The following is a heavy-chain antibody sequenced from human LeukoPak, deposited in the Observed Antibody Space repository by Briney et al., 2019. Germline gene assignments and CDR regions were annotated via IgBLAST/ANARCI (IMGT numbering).Heavy chain of an antibody. D-gene: IGHD3-3*01. J-gene: IGHJ4*02. CDR3: ATFLGTGRGYDSWSGLGYFDY. V-gene: IGHV1-24*01. CDR1: GYTLTELS. CDR2: FDPEDGET. Sequence: GASVKVSCKVSGYTLTELSMHWVRQAPGKGLEWMGGFDPEDGETIYAQKFQGRVTMTEDTSTDTAYMELSSLRSEDTAVYYCATFLGTGRGYDSWSGLGYFDYWGQGTLVTVSS.